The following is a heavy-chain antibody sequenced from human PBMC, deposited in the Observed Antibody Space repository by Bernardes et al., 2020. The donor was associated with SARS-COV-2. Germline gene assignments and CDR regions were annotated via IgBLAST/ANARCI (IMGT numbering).Heavy chain of an antibody. J-gene: IGHJ4*02. D-gene: IGHD2-8*01. CDR1: GFTFSIYA. CDR3: TKDLRPDGAWNFDY. Sequence: GGSLRLSCAASGFTFSIYAMDWVRQAPGQGPEWVAGLYGSGNGIVYADSVKGRFTISRDNSKNIVYLQMDSLRAEDSAIYYCTKDLRPDGAWNFDYWGQGTLVTGSS. CDR2: LYGSGNGI. V-gene: IGHV3-23*01.